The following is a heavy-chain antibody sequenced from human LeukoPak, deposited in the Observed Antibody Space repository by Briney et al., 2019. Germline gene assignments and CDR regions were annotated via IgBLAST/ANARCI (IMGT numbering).Heavy chain of an antibody. CDR3: ARLVTTVTPKGDYYYWDL. D-gene: IGHD4-11*01. Sequence: SVKVSCKASGGTFSSYAISWVRQAPGQGLEWMGGIISIFGTANYAQKFQGRVTITADESTSTAYMELSSLRSEDTAVYYCARLVTTVTPKGDYYYWDLWGKGTTVTVSS. V-gene: IGHV1-69*01. CDR2: IISIFGTA. CDR1: GGTFSSYA. J-gene: IGHJ6*03.